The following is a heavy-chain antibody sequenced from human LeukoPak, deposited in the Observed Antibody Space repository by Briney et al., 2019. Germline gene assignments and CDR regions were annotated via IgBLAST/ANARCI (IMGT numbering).Heavy chain of an antibody. V-gene: IGHV1-24*01. CDR3: ATYSTSWYRRDYYYYMDV. Sequence: ASVKVFCKVSGYSLTDLPMHWVRQAPGKGLEWMGGFDSQDGKTSYAQKFQGRVTMTEDTSTDTAYMELSSLTSEDTALYYCATYSTSWYRRDYYYYMDVWGKGTTVTVSS. CDR1: GYSLTDLP. D-gene: IGHD6-13*01. J-gene: IGHJ6*03. CDR2: FDSQDGKT.